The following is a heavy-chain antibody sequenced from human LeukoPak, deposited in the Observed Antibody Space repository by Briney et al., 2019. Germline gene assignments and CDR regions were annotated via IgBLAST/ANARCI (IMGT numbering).Heavy chain of an antibody. Sequence: PGGSLRLSCAASGFTFSSYGMHWVRQAPGKGLEWVAFIRYDGSNKYYADSVKGRFTISRDNSKNTLYLQMNSLRAEDTAVYYCAKVEAVTAMFGSGQYYYYMDVWGKGTTVTISS. CDR2: IRYDGSNK. CDR1: GFTFSSYG. V-gene: IGHV3-30*02. J-gene: IGHJ6*03. D-gene: IGHD2-21*02. CDR3: AKVEAVTAMFGSGQYYYYMDV.